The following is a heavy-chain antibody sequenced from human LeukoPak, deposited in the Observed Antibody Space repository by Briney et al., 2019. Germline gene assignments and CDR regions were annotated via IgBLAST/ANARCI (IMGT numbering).Heavy chain of an antibody. D-gene: IGHD3-10*01. CDR1: GGSISSSSYY. CDR3: ARAGSGYDY. V-gene: IGHV4-61*05. CDR2: IYYSGST. Sequence: SETLSLTCTVSGGSISSSSYYWSWIRQPPGKGLEWIGYIYYSGSTHYNPSLKSRVTISVDTSKNQFSLRLNSVTAADAAVYYCARAGSGYDYWGQGTLVTVYS. J-gene: IGHJ4*02.